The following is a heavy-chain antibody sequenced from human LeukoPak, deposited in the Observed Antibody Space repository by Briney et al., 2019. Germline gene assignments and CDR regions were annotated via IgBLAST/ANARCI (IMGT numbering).Heavy chain of an antibody. Sequence: GGSLRLSCTASGFTFSSYAMSWVRQAPGKGLELGSAISGSGGSTYYADSVKGRFTISRDNSKNTLYLQMSSLRADDTAVFFFFKQLTAYDILTGYRHDAFDIWGQGTMVTVSS. V-gene: IGHV3-23*01. J-gene: IGHJ3*02. D-gene: IGHD3-9*01. CDR1: GFTFSSYA. CDR3: FKQLTAYDILTGYRHDAFDI. CDR2: ISGSGGST.